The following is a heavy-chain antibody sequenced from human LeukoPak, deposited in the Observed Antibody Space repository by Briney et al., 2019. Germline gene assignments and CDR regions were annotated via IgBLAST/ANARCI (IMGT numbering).Heavy chain of an antibody. V-gene: IGHV1-3*03. CDR3: ARIGGWNTGVGY. CDR1: GYTFTRYA. Sequence: ASVKVSCKASGYTFTRYAMHWVRQAPGQRPEWMGWINTDNGNTKYSREFQGRVTFTRDTSASTVYLDLSSLRSDDMAVYYCARIGGWNTGVGYWGQGTLVTVSS. CDR2: INTDNGNT. D-gene: IGHD1/OR15-1a*01. J-gene: IGHJ4*02.